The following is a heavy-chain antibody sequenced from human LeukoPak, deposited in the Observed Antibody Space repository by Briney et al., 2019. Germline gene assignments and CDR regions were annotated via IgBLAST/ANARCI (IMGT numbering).Heavy chain of an antibody. V-gene: IGHV3-30*18. D-gene: IGHD5-18*01. Sequence: GRSLRLSCAASGFTFSSYGMHWVRQAPGKGLGWVAVISYDGSNYYYADTVKGRFTITRDNSKNTLYLQMNSLRAEDTAVYYCAKDAALDTAMALYYYYYMDVWGKGTTVTVSS. CDR1: GFTFSSYG. J-gene: IGHJ6*03. CDR2: ISYDGSNY. CDR3: AKDAALDTAMALYYYYYMDV.